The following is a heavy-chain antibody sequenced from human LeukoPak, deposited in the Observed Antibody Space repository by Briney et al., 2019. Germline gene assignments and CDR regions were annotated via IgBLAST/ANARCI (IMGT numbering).Heavy chain of an antibody. CDR1: GGSISSYY. J-gene: IGHJ5*02. CDR3: ARNYCTNGVCYFNWFDP. V-gene: IGHV4-4*07. Sequence: SETLSLTCTVSGGSISSYYWSWIRQPAGKGLEWIGRLYNSGSTSYNPSLKSRVTMSVDTAKNQISLKMGSVTAAETAVYYCARNYCTNGVCYFNWFDPWGQGTLVTVSS. D-gene: IGHD2-8*01. CDR2: LYNSGST.